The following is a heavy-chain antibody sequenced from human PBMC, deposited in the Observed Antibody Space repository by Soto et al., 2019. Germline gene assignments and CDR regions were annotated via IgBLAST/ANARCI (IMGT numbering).Heavy chain of an antibody. V-gene: IGHV1-46*01. CDR1: GYTFTSYY. CDR2: INPSGGST. Sequence: QVQLVQSGAEVKKPGASVKVSCKASGYTFTSYYMHWVRQAPGQGLEWMGIINPSGGSTSYEQKFQGRVTMTRDASTSTFYMELISLRSEDTAVYYCARDGLYGDDAHYWGQGTLVTVSS. D-gene: IGHD4-17*01. J-gene: IGHJ4*02. CDR3: ARDGLYGDDAHY.